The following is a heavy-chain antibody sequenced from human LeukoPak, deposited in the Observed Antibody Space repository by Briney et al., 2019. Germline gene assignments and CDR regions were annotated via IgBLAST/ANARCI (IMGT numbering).Heavy chain of an antibody. V-gene: IGHV3-11*04. CDR3: XXAGARGIAVAVYFDY. D-gene: IGHD6-19*01. CDR1: GFTFSDYY. CDR2: ISTSGSNI. J-gene: IGHJ4*02. Sequence: PGGSLRLSCAASGFTFSDYYMSWIRQAPGKGLEWISYISTSGSNIHYADSVKGRFTISRDNAENSVYLQMNSLRAEETAVYYCXXAGARGIAVAVYFDYWGQGTLVTVSS.